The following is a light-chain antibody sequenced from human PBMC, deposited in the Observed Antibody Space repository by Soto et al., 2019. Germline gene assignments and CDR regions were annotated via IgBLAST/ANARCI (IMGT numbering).Light chain of an antibody. CDR3: QQYKSYSPIT. CDR2: DAS. CDR1: QSILTC. J-gene: IGKJ5*01. V-gene: IGKV1-5*01. Sequence: IQRTQSPSTLSASLGDRVTLTCLASQSILTCLAWYQKKPGKAPKLLLYDASNLQSGVPSRFSGSVSGTELTLTISSLQPDDFANYYCQQYKSYSPITFGQGTRLEIK.